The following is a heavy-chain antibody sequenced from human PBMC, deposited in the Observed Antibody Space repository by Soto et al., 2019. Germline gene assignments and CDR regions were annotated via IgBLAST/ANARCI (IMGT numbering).Heavy chain of an antibody. CDR3: ARDANVDTAMVHNWFDP. CDR1: GGSISSSNW. J-gene: IGHJ5*02. CDR2: IYHSGST. V-gene: IGHV4-4*02. D-gene: IGHD5-18*01. Sequence: QVQLQESGPGLVKPSGTLSLTCAVSGGSISSSNWWSWVRQPPGKGLEWIGEIYHSGSTNYNPSLKSRVTIAVDKSKNQFSLKLSSVTAADTAVYYCARDANVDTAMVHNWFDPWGQGTLVTVSS.